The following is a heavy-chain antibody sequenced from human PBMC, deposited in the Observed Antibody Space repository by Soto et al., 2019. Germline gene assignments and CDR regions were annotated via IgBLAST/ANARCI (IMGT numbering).Heavy chain of an antibody. J-gene: IGHJ5*02. CDR1: GFTFSSYA. Sequence: GGSLRLSCAASGFTFSSYAMSWVRQAPGKGLEWVSAISAGGGSTYYADSVKGRFTISRDNSKNTLYLQMNNLRAEDTAVYYCAKDQGRGTIFGVVIGWFDPWGQGSLVTVSS. CDR3: AKDQGRGTIFGVVIGWFDP. CDR2: ISAGGGST. D-gene: IGHD3-3*01. V-gene: IGHV3-23*01.